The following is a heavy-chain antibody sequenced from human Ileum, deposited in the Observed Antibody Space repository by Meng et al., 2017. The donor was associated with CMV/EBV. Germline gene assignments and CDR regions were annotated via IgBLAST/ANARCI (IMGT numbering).Heavy chain of an antibody. CDR3: ARDPTDSSGYYYGMDV. V-gene: IGHV3-11*01. D-gene: IGHD3-22*01. CDR2: ISSSGSTI. CDR1: GFTFSDYY. J-gene: IGHJ6*02. Sequence: GESLKISCAASGFTFSDYYMSWIRQAPGKGLEWVSYISSSGSTIYYADSVKGRFTISSDNAKNSLYLQMNSLRAEDTAVYYCARDPTDSSGYYYGMDVWGQGTTVTVSS.